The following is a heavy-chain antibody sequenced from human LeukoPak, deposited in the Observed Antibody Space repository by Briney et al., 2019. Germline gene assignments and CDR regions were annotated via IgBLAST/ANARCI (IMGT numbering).Heavy chain of an antibody. V-gene: IGHV1-46*01. CDR2: INPSGGST. CDR1: GCTFTSYY. J-gene: IGHJ4*02. CDR3: ARLGGWYRYYFDY. Sequence: ASVKVSCKASGCTFTSYYMHWVRQAPGQGFEWMGIINPSGGSTSYAQKFQGRVTMTRDTSTSTVYMELSSLRSEDTAVYYCARLGGWYRYYFDYWGQGTLVTVSS. D-gene: IGHD6-19*01.